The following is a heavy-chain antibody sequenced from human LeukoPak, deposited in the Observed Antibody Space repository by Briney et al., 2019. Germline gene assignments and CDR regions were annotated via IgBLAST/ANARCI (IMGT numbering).Heavy chain of an antibody. V-gene: IGHV3-23*01. J-gene: IGHJ4*02. CDR3: AKDVGVGSSWYYFDY. Sequence: PGGSLRLSCAASGFTFSSYAMSWVRQAPGKGLEWVSAISGSGGSTYYADSVKGRFTISRDNSKNTLYLQMNSLRAEDTAVYYCAKDVGVGSSWYYFDYWGQGTLVTVSS. D-gene: IGHD6-13*01. CDR1: GFTFSSYA. CDR2: ISGSGGST.